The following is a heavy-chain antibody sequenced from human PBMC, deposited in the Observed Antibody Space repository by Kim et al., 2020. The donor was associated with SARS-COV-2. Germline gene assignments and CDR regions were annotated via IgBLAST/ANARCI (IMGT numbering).Heavy chain of an antibody. J-gene: IGHJ6*02. CDR3: ARESTIAAAGNYYYYGMDV. CDR2: INPNSGGT. V-gene: IGHV1-2*04. CDR1: GYTFTGYY. Sequence: ASVKVSCKASGYTFTGYYMHWVRQAPGQGLEWMGWINPNSGGTNYAQKFQGWVTMTRDTSISTAYMELSRLRSDDTAVYYCARESTIAAAGNYYYYGMDVWGQGTTVTVSS. D-gene: IGHD6-13*01.